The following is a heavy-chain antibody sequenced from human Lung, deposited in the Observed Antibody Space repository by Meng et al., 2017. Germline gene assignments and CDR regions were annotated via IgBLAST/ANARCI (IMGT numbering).Heavy chain of an antibody. CDR2: ISGYNGNT. CDR3: ARAEEEYCSGGSCPNFDF. Sequence: QVQLVQSGGEVKKPGASVKVSCKASGYIFIRYGITWVRQAPGQGLEWMGWISGYNGNTNYAQKLQGRVTMTTDTSTSTAYMELRSLRSDDTAVYYCARAEEEYCSGGSCPNFDFWGQGTLVTVSS. CDR1: GYIFIRYG. J-gene: IGHJ4*02. D-gene: IGHD2-15*01. V-gene: IGHV1-18*01.